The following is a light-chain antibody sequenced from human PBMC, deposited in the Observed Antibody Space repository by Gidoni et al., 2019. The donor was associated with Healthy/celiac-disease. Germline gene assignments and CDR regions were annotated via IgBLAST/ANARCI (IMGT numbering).Light chain of an antibody. CDR2: DAS. J-gene: IGLJ2*01. CDR1: NIGSKS. CDR3: QVWDSSSDLYVV. V-gene: IGLV3-21*02. Sequence: SYVLTQPPSVSGAPVPPARITGGGNNIGSKSWHLYQQKPGQAPVLVVYDASDRPSGIPERFSGSNSVNTATLTISRVEAGDEADYYCQVWDSSSDLYVVFGGGTKLTVL.